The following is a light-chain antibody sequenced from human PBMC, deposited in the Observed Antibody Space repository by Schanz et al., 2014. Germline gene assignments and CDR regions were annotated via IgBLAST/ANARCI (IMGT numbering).Light chain of an antibody. CDR1: QSVSSN. J-gene: IGKJ2*01. V-gene: IGKV3-15*01. CDR3: QHYNNWPPYT. Sequence: EIVMTQSPGTLSVSPGERVTLSCRASQSVSSNLAWYQKKPGQAPRLLIYDASTRATGISARFSGSGSGTEFSPTISSLQSEDFAVYYCQHYNNWPPYTFGQGTKVEIK. CDR2: DAS.